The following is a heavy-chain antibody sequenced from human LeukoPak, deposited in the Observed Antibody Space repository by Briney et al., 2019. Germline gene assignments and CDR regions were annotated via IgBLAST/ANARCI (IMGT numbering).Heavy chain of an antibody. Sequence: QSGGSLRLSCVASGFTFSNYWMSWVRQAPGKGLEWVANIKQDGSEKYYVDSVKGRFTISRDNAKNSLYLQMNSLRAEDTAVYYCASETRGLRWYPIDPIWGQGTMVTVSS. J-gene: IGHJ3*02. CDR3: ASETRGLRWYPIDPI. CDR1: GFTFSNYW. D-gene: IGHD4-23*01. V-gene: IGHV3-7*01. CDR2: IKQDGSEK.